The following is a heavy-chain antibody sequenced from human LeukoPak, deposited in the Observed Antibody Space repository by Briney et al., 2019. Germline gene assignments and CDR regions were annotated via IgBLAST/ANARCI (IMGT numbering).Heavy chain of an antibody. V-gene: IGHV4-59*01. J-gene: IGHJ4*02. CDR1: GGSISSYY. D-gene: IGHD3-22*01. Sequence: SETLSLTCTVSGGSISSYYWSWIRQPPGKGLEWIGYIYYSGSTNYNPSLKSRVTISVDTSKNQFSLKLSSVTAADTAVYYCARSGSSGYYLNFDYWGQGTLVTVSS. CDR3: ARSGSSGYYLNFDY. CDR2: IYYSGST.